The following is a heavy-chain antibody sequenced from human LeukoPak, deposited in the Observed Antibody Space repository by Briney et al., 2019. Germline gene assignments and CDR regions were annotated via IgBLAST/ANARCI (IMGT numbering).Heavy chain of an antibody. Sequence: GGSLRLSCAASGFTFSSYSMNWVRQAPGKGLEWVSSIISSSSYIYYADSVKGRFTISRDNAKNSLYLQMNSLRAEDTAVYYCARDAAGRNYYDSSGYPIYYYYGMDVWGQGTTVTVSS. CDR1: GFTFSSYS. D-gene: IGHD3-22*01. V-gene: IGHV3-21*01. J-gene: IGHJ6*02. CDR3: ARDAAGRNYYDSSGYPIYYYYGMDV. CDR2: IISSSSYI.